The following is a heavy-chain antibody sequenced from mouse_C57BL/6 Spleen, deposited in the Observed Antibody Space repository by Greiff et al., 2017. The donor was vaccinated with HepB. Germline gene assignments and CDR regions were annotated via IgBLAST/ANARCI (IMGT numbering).Heavy chain of an antibody. CDR3: ARPLFITTVVATGDAMDY. Sequence: QVHVKQSGAELARPGASVKLSCKASGYTFTSYGISWVKQRTGQGLEWIGEIYPRSGNTYYNEKFKGKATLTADKSSSTAYMELRSLTSEDSAVYFCARPLFITTVVATGDAMDYWGQGTSVTVSS. J-gene: IGHJ4*01. CDR2: IYPRSGNT. D-gene: IGHD1-1*01. V-gene: IGHV1-81*01. CDR1: GYTFTSYG.